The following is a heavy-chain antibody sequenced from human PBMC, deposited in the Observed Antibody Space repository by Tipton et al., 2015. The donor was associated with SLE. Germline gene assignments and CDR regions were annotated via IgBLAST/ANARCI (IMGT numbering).Heavy chain of an antibody. CDR1: GFTFGEYG. CDR2: IRSNAHGGTT. Sequence: RSLRLSCIASGFTFGEYGMSWFRQAPGKGLEWVAFIRSNAHGGTTQYAASVTGRFTISRDDSKSILYLQMNSLKTDDTAVYYCARGHGSGFYSDNWGQGTLVTVSS. CDR3: ARGHGSGFYSDN. D-gene: IGHD3-22*01. J-gene: IGHJ4*02. V-gene: IGHV3-49*03.